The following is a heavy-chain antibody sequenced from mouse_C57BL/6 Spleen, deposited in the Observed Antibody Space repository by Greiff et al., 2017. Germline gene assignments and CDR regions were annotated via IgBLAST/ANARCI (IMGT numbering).Heavy chain of an antibody. CDR3: ARLTVDYAMDY. J-gene: IGHJ4*01. D-gene: IGHD1-1*01. Sequence: EVHLVESGGGLVQPGGSLKLSCAASGFTFSDYYLYWVRQTPEKRLEWVAYISNGGGSTYYPDTVKGRFTISRDNAKNTLYLQMSRLKSEDTAMYYCARLTVDYAMDYWGKGTSVTVSS. CDR2: ISNGGGST. CDR1: GFTFSDYY. V-gene: IGHV5-12*01.